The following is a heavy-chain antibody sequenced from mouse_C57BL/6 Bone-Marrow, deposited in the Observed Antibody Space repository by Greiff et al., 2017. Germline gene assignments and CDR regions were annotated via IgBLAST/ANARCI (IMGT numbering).Heavy chain of an antibody. V-gene: IGHV3-6*01. CDR3: ARNLITTVPYWYFDV. CDR1: GYSITSGYY. CDR2: ISYDGSN. Sequence: VQLKESGPGLVKPSQSLSLTCSVTGYSITSGYYWNWIRQFPGNKLEWMGYISYDGSNNYNPSLKNRISITRDTSKNQFFLKLNSVTTEDTATYYCARNLITTVPYWYFDVWGTGTTVTVSS. D-gene: IGHD1-1*01. J-gene: IGHJ1*03.